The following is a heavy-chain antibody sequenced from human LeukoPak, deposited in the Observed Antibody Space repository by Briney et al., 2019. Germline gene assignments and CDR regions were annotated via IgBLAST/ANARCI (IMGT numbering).Heavy chain of an antibody. CDR2: INAGNGNT. CDR3: ARAPRYCSSTSCYRFDY. Sequence: ASVTVSCKASGYTFTSYAMHWVRQAPGQRLEWMGWINAGNGNTKYSQKFQGRVTITRDTSASTAYMELSSLRSEDTAVYYCARAPRYCSSTSCYRFDYWGQGTLVTVSS. CDR1: GYTFTSYA. J-gene: IGHJ4*02. D-gene: IGHD2-2*01. V-gene: IGHV1-3*01.